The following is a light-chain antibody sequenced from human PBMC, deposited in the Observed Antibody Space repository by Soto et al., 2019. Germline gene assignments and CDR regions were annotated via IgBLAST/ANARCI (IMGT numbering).Light chain of an antibody. CDR1: QSVGSN. J-gene: IGKJ2*01. CDR2: GAS. CDR3: QHYSDRPPTT. Sequence: EIVMTQSPATLSVSPGERATLSCRASQSVGSNLAWYQQKPGQAPRLLIYGASTRATGIPARFSGSGSGTEFTLTISSLQSEDFAVYYCQHYSDRPPTTFGQGTKLEI. V-gene: IGKV3-15*01.